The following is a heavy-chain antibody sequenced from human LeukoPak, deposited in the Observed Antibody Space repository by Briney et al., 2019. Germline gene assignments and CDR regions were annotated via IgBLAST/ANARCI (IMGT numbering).Heavy chain of an antibody. CDR1: GYTFTGYY. CDR2: INPNSGGT. CDR3: ARASLVVITQNFDY. J-gene: IGHJ4*02. Sequence: ASVKVSCKASGYTFTGYYMHWVRQAPGQGLEWMGWINPNSGGTNYAQKFQGRVTITRDTSISTAYMELSRLRSDDTAVYYCARASLVVITQNFDYWGQGTLVTVSS. V-gene: IGHV1-2*02. D-gene: IGHD3-22*01.